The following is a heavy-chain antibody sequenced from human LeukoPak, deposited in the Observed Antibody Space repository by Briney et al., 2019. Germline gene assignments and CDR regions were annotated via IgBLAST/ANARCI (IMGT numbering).Heavy chain of an antibody. CDR1: GGSFSGYS. Sequence: SETLSHTCAVYGGSFSGYSWSWIRQPPGRGLEWIGEINHSGSTNYNPSLKSRVTISVDTSKNQFSLKLRSVTAADTAVYYCARGMVRGVITPGYWGQGTLVTVSS. V-gene: IGHV4-34*01. J-gene: IGHJ4*02. D-gene: IGHD3-10*01. CDR2: INHSGST. CDR3: ARGMVRGVITPGY.